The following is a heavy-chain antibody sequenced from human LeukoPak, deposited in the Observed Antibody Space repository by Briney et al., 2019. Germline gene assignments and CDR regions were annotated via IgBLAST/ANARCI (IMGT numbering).Heavy chain of an antibody. D-gene: IGHD6-13*01. CDR1: GFTFSSYA. Sequence: PGGSLRLSCAASGFTFSSYAMSWVRKAPGKGLEWVSAISGSGGSTYYADSVKGRFTISRDNSKNTLYLQMNSLRAEDTAVYYCAKIRYSSSWSSKYFDYWGQGTLVTVSS. CDR3: AKIRYSSSWSSKYFDY. V-gene: IGHV3-23*01. J-gene: IGHJ4*02. CDR2: ISGSGGST.